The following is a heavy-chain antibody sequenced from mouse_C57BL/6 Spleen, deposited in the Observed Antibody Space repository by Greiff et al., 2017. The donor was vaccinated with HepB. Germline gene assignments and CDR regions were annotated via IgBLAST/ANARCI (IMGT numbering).Heavy chain of an antibody. CDR1: GFTFSSYA. CDR3: ARVLLLRYFDY. CDR2: ISDGGSYT. Sequence: EVMLVESGGGLVKPGGSLKLSCAASGFTFSSYAMSWVRQTPEKRLEWVATISDGGSYTYYPDNVKGRFTISRDNAKNNLYLQMSHLKSEDTAMYYCARVLLLRYFDYWGQGTTLTVSS. V-gene: IGHV5-4*03. D-gene: IGHD1-1*01. J-gene: IGHJ2*01.